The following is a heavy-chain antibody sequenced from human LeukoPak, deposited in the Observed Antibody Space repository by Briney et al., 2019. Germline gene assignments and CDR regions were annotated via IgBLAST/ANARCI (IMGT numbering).Heavy chain of an antibody. CDR2: ISGSDTNT. J-gene: IGHJ4*02. Sequence: GGSLRLSCAASGFTFSIFAMNWVRQAPGKGLEWVSGISGSDTNTYYADSVKGRFTISRDNSKNTLYLQVNSLRAEDTAIYYCAKGGGWLYYFDYWGQGTLATVSS. CDR3: AKGGGWLYYFDY. CDR1: GFTFSIFA. V-gene: IGHV3-23*01. D-gene: IGHD3-22*01.